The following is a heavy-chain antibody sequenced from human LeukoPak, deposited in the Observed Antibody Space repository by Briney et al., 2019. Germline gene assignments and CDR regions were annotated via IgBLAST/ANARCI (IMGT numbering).Heavy chain of an antibody. D-gene: IGHD6-6*01. V-gene: IGHV1-2*02. Sequence: GASVKVSCKASGYTFTGYYMHWVRQAPGQGLEWMGWINPNSGGTNYAQKFQGRVTMTRDTSISTAYMELSRLRSDDTAVYYCARVFGRNAYSSSSFGYWGQGTLVTVSS. CDR2: INPNSGGT. CDR3: ARVFGRNAYSSSSFGY. CDR1: GYTFTGYY. J-gene: IGHJ4*02.